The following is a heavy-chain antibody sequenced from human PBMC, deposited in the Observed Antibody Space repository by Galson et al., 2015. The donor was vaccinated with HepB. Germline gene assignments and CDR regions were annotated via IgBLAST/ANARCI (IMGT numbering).Heavy chain of an antibody. CDR2: FDLEVGDT. CDR1: GDKGGDLS. Sequence: SVKVCCKGAGDKGGDLSRRCGRQAPGEGVVWMGGFDLEVGDTFYGQSFQGRVTMIGDTSTDTAYMELSSLTYEDTAVYFCGARRFGKLYFDYWGQGTQATVSS. D-gene: IGHD3-10*01. V-gene: IGHV1-24*01. CDR3: GARRFGKLYFDY. J-gene: IGHJ4*02.